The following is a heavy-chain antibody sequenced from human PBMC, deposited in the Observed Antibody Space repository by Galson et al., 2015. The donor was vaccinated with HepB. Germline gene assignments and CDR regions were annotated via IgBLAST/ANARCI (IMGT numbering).Heavy chain of an antibody. CDR2: AYHSGGT. Sequence: ETLSLTCAVSGDSISNDRWWSWVRQSPGEGLEWIGEAYHSGGTNYRPSLKSRVTISVDKSKNQFSLKLTSVTAADTAVYYCARAKEGRGYFDYWGQGTLVTVSS. CDR1: GDSISNDRW. D-gene: IGHD3-10*01. V-gene: IGHV4-4*02. CDR3: ARAKEGRGYFDY. J-gene: IGHJ4*02.